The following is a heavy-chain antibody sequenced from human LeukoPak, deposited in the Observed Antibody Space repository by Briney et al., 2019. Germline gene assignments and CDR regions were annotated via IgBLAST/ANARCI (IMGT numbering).Heavy chain of an antibody. CDR2: IYSGGST. J-gene: IGHJ3*02. V-gene: IGHV3-53*01. CDR1: GFTVSSNY. Sequence: GGSLRLTCAASGFTVSSNYMSWVRQAPGKGLEWVSVIYSGGSTYYADSVKGRFTISRDNSKNTLYLQMNSLRAEDTAVYYCARSDPVNAFDIWGQGTMVTVSS. CDR3: ARSDPVNAFDI.